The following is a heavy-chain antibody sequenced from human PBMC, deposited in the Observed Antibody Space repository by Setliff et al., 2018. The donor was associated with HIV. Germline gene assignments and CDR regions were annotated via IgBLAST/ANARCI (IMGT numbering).Heavy chain of an antibody. CDR1: GVPLSDYY. J-gene: IGHJ4*02. Sequence: SETLSLTCTLNGVPLSDYYWNWIRQSPGKGLEWIVEVNHNGNINYNPSLKSRVTVSVDTSKTQYSLKMISVTAADTAMYYCAISIVGVTSEMYWAQGTLITVSS. CDR3: AISIVGVTSEMY. D-gene: IGHD2-21*02. CDR2: VNHNGNI. V-gene: IGHV4-34*01.